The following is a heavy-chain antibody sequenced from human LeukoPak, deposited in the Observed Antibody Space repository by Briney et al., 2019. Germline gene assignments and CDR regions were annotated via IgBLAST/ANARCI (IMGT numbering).Heavy chain of an antibody. CDR1: GWSFSGYY. CDR2: INHSGST. J-gene: IGHJ6*03. V-gene: IGHV4-34*01. CDR3: ARGRRLYYDFWSGYQTTGRYYNYYLDV. D-gene: IGHD3-3*01. Sequence: PSETLSLTCAVYGWSFSGYYWSWIRQPPGKGLEWIGEINHSGSTNYNPSLKSRLTITVDTSKNQFSLKLSSVTAADTAVYYCARGRRLYYDFWSGYQTTGRYYNYYLDVWGKRTTVTVSS.